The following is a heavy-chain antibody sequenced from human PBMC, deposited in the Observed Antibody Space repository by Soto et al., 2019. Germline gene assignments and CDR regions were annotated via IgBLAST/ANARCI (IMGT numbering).Heavy chain of an antibody. Sequence: GGSLRLSCAASGFTFSSYGMHWVRQAPGKGLEWVAVIWYDGSNKYYADSVKGRFTISRDNSKNTLYLQMNSLRAEDTAVYYCAKERNTYYYCSGSQKGVAYYYYYGMDVWGQGTTVTVSS. D-gene: IGHD3-10*01. CDR3: AKERNTYYYCSGSQKGVAYYYYYGMDV. CDR1: GFTFSSYG. V-gene: IGHV3-33*06. J-gene: IGHJ6*02. CDR2: IWYDGSNK.